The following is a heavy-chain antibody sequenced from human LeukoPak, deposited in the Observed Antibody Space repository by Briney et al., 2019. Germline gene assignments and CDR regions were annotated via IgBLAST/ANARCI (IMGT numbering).Heavy chain of an antibody. CDR1: GFTVGNNY. J-gene: IGHJ4*02. CDR2: IYSDGST. V-gene: IGHV3-53*01. D-gene: IGHD6-13*01. Sequence: GGSLRLSCTASGFTVGNNYMNWLRQAPGKVLEWVSLIYSDGSTPYADSVKGRFTISRDNSKNTLHLQMYSLRAEDTAVYYCARDTPGIAASVNGGWGQGTLVAVS. CDR3: ARDTPGIAASVNGG.